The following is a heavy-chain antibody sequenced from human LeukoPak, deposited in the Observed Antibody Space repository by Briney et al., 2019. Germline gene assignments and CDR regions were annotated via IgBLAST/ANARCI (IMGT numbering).Heavy chain of an antibody. V-gene: IGHV1-18*01. J-gene: IGHJ4*02. CDR2: ISAYNGNT. CDR3: ARTNLDCKNGVCYDY. CDR1: DYTFINYG. Sequence: ASVKVSCKASDYTFINYGISWVRQAPGQGLEWMGWISAYNGNTFYAQKFQGRVTVTTDTSTSTAYMDLRSLRSDDTAVYYCARTNLDCKNGVCYDYWGQGTPVTVSS. D-gene: IGHD2-8*01.